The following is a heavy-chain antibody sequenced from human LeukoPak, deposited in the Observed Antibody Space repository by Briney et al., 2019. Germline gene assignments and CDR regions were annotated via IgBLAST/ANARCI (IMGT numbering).Heavy chain of an antibody. J-gene: IGHJ4*02. Sequence: SETLSLTCAVSGYSISSSNWWGWIRQPPGKGLEWIGFMSNSGHTDSTPSLKSRVTISLDTSKNQFSLKLNSVTAADTAVYYCARVSAAGTGPDSWGQGTLVTVSS. CDR3: ARVSAAGTGPDS. CDR1: GYSISSSNW. D-gene: IGHD6-13*01. V-gene: IGHV4-28*03. CDR2: MSNSGHT.